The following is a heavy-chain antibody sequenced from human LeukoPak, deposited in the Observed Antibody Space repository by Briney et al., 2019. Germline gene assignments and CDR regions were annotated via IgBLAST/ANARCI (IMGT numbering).Heavy chain of an antibody. CDR1: GFTFDDYA. D-gene: IGHD2-2*01. CDR3: AKGRSYQLPSYMDV. CDR2: ISWNSGSI. Sequence: GGSLRLSCAASGFTFDDYAMHWVRQAPGKGLEGVSGISWNSGSIVYADSVKGGFTISRDNAKNSLYLQMNSLRAEDMALYYCAKGRSYQLPSYMDVWGKGTTVTVSS. J-gene: IGHJ6*03. V-gene: IGHV3-9*03.